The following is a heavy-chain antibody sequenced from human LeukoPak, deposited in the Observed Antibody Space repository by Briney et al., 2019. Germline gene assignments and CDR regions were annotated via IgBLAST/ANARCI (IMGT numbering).Heavy chain of an antibody. V-gene: IGHV1-69*13. CDR1: GGTFSSYA. Sequence: ASVKVSCKASGGTFSSYAISWVRQAPGQGLEWMGGIIPIFGTANYAQKFRGRVTITADESTSTAYMELSSLRSEDTAVYYCARGEPDYYGSGSYYNQFDYWGQGTLVTVSS. D-gene: IGHD3-10*01. CDR3: ARGEPDYYGSGSYYNQFDY. CDR2: IIPIFGTA. J-gene: IGHJ4*02.